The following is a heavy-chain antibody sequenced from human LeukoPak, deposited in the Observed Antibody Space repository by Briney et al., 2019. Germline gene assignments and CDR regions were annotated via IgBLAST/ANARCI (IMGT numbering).Heavy chain of an antibody. V-gene: IGHV3-21*01. CDR1: GLTFSSYS. Sequence: PGGSLRLSCAASGLTFSSYSMNWVRQAPGKGLEWVSSISSSSSYIYYADSVKGRFTISRDNAKNSLYLQMNSLRAEDTAVYYCARPRPGKLVVPAADYYYMDVWGKGTTVTVSS. D-gene: IGHD2-2*01. J-gene: IGHJ6*03. CDR3: ARPRPGKLVVPAADYYYMDV. CDR2: ISSSSSYI.